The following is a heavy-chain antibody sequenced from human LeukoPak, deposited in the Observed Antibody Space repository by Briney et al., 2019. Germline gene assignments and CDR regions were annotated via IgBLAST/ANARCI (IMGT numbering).Heavy chain of an antibody. CDR1: GYSFTSYR. D-gene: IGHD6-13*01. J-gene: IGHJ4*02. CDR2: IDPSDSYT. V-gene: IGHV5-10-1*01. Sequence: GESLKISCKGSGYSFTSYRISWVRQVPGKGLEWMGRIDPSDSYTNYSPSFQGHVTISADKSISTAFLQWSSLKAPDTAMYYCARHGGSTLWDWGQGTLVTVSS. CDR3: ARHGGSTLWD.